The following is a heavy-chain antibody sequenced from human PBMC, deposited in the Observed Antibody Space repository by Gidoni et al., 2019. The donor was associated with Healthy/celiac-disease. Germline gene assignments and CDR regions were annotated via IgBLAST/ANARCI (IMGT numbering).Heavy chain of an antibody. Sequence: FSSYAMSWVRQAPGKGLEWVSAISGSGGSTYYADSVKGRFTISSDNSKNTLYLQMNSLRAEDTAVYDCAKAGAADFWSGYQDLDYWGQGTLVTVSS. CDR1: FSSYA. D-gene: IGHD3-3*01. V-gene: IGHV3-23*01. J-gene: IGHJ4*02. CDR2: ISGSGGST. CDR3: AKAGAADFWSGYQDLDY.